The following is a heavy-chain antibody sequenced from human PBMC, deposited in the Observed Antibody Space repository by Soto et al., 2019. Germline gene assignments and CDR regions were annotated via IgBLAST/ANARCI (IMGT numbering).Heavy chain of an antibody. D-gene: IGHD4-17*01. V-gene: IGHV1-18*01. J-gene: IGHJ4*02. CDR3: AAALGRSGDYAFDY. CDR2: ISAYNGNT. Sequence: ASVKVSCKASGYTFTSYGISWVRQAPGQGLEWMGWISAYNGNTNYAQKLQGRVTMTTDTSTSTAYMELRSLRSDDTAVYYCAAALGRSGDYAFDYCGQGTLVTVSS. CDR1: GYTFTSYG.